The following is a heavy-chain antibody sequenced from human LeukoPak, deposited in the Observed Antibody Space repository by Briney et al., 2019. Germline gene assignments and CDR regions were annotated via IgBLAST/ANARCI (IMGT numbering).Heavy chain of an antibody. CDR3: AREGRIVGATHYFDY. D-gene: IGHD1-26*01. V-gene: IGHV4-59*12. CDR1: GGSINTYY. J-gene: IGHJ4*02. Sequence: SETLSLTCTVSGGSINTYYWSWIRQPPGKGLEWIGYIYYSGSTNYNPSLKSRVTISVDTSKNQFSLILSSVTAADTAVYYCAREGRIVGATHYFDYWGQGTLVTVSS. CDR2: IYYSGST.